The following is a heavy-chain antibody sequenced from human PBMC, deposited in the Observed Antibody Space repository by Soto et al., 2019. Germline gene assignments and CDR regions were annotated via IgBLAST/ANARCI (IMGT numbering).Heavy chain of an antibody. CDR1: GFTFSSYA. CDR2: ITGSGGTT. CDR3: AKDQYSSGWYRL. J-gene: IGHJ4*02. Sequence: EVQLLESGGGLVQPGGSLRLSCAASGFTFSSYAMTWVRQAPGKGLEWVSAITGSGGTTYYADSGKGRFTISRDNSKNTLYLQMNSLRAEDTAVYYCAKDQYSSGWYRLWGQGTLVTVSS. D-gene: IGHD6-19*01. V-gene: IGHV3-23*01.